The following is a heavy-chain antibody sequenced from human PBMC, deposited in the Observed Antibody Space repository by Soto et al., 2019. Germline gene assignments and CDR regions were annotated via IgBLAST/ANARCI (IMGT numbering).Heavy chain of an antibody. D-gene: IGHD5-18*01. CDR3: AREGDTAMVKGSGMDV. J-gene: IGHJ6*02. Sequence: ASVTVSCKASGYTFTGYYMHSVRQAPGQGLEWMGWINPNSGGTNYAQKFQGWVTMTRDTSISTAYMELSRLRSDDTAVYYCAREGDTAMVKGSGMDVWGQGTTVTVSS. V-gene: IGHV1-2*04. CDR2: INPNSGGT. CDR1: GYTFTGYY.